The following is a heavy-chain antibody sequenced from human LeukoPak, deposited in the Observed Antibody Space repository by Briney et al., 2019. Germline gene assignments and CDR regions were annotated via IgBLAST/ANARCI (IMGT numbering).Heavy chain of an antibody. J-gene: IGHJ4*02. CDR2: IWYDGSNK. CDR1: GFTFSSYG. Sequence: GGSLRLSCAASGFTFSSYGMHWVRQAPGKGLEWVAVIWYDGSNKYYADSVKGRFTISRDSSKNTLYLQMNSLRAEDTAVYYCAKDIPESWGYSNYYFDYWGQGTLVTVSS. D-gene: IGHD4-11*01. CDR3: AKDIPESWGYSNYYFDY. V-gene: IGHV3-33*06.